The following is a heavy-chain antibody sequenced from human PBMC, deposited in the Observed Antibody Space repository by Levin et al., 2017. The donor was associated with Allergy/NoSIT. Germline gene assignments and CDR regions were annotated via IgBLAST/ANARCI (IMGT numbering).Heavy chain of an antibody. D-gene: IGHD1-26*01. J-gene: IGHJ4*02. CDR2: INHSGST. V-gene: IGHV4-34*01. Sequence: SETLSLTCAVYGGSFSGYYWSWIRQPPGKGLEWIGEINHSGSTNYNPSLKSRVTISVDTSKNQFSLKLSSVTAADTAVYYCARLRSGSYLDYWGQGTLVTVSS. CDR1: GGSFSGYY. CDR3: ARLRSGSYLDY.